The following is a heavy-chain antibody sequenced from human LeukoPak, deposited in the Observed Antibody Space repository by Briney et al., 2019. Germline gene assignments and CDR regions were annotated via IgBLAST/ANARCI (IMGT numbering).Heavy chain of an antibody. CDR3: ARDYYDKRIYYYYGMDV. CDR2: IIPIFGIA. J-gene: IGHJ6*02. CDR1: GGTFSSYA. V-gene: IGHV1-69*04. Sequence: SVTVSCKASGGTFSSYAISWVRQAPGQGLEWMGRIIPIFGIANYAQKFQGRVTITADKSTSTAYMELSSLRSEDTAVYYCARDYYDKRIYYYYGMDVWGQGTTVTVSS. D-gene: IGHD3-22*01.